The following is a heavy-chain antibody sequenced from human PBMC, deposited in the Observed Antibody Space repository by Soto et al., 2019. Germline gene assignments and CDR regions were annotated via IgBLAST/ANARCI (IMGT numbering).Heavy chain of an antibody. CDR2: INPKSGGT. CDR3: ASDRVAFDM. V-gene: IGHV1-2*02. J-gene: IGHJ3*02. Sequence: SVKVAGRASGFMFTGYYIHWVRQAPGQGLGWMGWINPKSGGTKYAEKFQGRVSMTGDTSITTAYLELSSLTSDDTAVYYCASDRVAFDMWGQGTKVTVSS. CDR1: GFMFTGYY.